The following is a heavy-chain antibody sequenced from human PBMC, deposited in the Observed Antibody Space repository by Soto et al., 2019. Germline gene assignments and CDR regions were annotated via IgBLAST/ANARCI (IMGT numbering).Heavy chain of an antibody. J-gene: IGHJ6*02. Sequence: SGPTLVNPTETLTLTCAVSGFSLSNARMGVSWIRQPPGKALEWLAHIFSNDEKSYSTSLKSRLTISKDTSKSQVVLTMTNMDPVDTPTYSCARVIVGVITPYYYYYYGMDVWGQGTTVTVPS. D-gene: IGHD3-22*01. CDR3: ARVIVGVITPYYYYYYGMDV. CDR1: GFSLSNARMG. V-gene: IGHV2-26*01. CDR2: IFSNDEK.